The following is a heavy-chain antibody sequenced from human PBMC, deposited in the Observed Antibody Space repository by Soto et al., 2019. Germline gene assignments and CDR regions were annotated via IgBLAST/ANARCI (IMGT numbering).Heavy chain of an antibody. V-gene: IGHV4-34*01. J-gene: IGHJ6*03. CDR2: INPSGST. D-gene: IGHD2-2*01. Sequence: QVQLQQWGAGLLKPSETLSLTCAVYGGSFSGYYWSWIRQPPGKGLAWIGEINPSGSTNYNPALKSRVTRSVDQSTNQFSLKLGSVTAADTAVYYCAIVAMPVVPGAPAAFYYYYKDVWGKGTTVNVSS. CDR1: GGSFSGYY. CDR3: AIVAMPVVPGAPAAFYYYYKDV.